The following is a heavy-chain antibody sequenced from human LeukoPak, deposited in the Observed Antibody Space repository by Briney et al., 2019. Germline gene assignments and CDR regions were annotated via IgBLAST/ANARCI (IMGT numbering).Heavy chain of an antibody. Sequence: GGSLRLSCAASGFTFSRYGMHWVRQAPGKGLEWVAFIRFDGSNKYYADSVKGRFTISRDNSKNTLYLQMNSLRAEDTAVYYCAAIVVPPYDAFDIWGQGTMVTVSS. CDR3: AAIVVPPYDAFDI. CDR1: GFTFSRYG. D-gene: IGHD3-22*01. V-gene: IGHV3-30*02. J-gene: IGHJ3*02. CDR2: IRFDGSNK.